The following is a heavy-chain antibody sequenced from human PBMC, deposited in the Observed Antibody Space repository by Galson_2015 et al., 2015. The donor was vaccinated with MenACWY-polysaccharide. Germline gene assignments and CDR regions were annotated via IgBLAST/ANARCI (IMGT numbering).Heavy chain of an antibody. D-gene: IGHD2-2*01. CDR2: MNPNSGNT. J-gene: IGHJ5*01. CDR1: GYTFISYD. V-gene: IGHV1-8*01. CDR3: AREYRLLMDS. Sequence: VKVSCKASGYTFISYDINWVRQATGQGLEWMGWMNPNSGNTGYPQKFQGRVTMTRNTSIGTAFMELSSLRSEDTAVYYCAREYRLLMDSWGQGTLVTVSS.